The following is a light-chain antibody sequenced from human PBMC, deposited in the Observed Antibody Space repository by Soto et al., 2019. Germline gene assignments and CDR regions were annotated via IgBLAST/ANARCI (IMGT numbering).Light chain of an antibody. CDR2: DGS. J-gene: IGKJ2*01. CDR1: QCVTNN. CDR3: QQRDDLYT. V-gene: IGKV3-11*01. Sequence: EIVLTQSPATLSLSPGERATLCCGASQCVTNNVAWYQQKPVQAARLLISDGSNRASGIPARFVGSGSGTDFTLTITGLQPEDFAVYFCQQRDDLYTFGQGTKLQIK.